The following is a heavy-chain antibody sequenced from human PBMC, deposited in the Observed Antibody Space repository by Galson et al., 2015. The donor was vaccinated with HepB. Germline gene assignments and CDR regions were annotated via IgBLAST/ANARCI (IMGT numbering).Heavy chain of an antibody. CDR3: ACVVVPVAGNVMDV. CDR1: GFTFNNYW. J-gene: IGHJ6*02. CDR2: INSDGSST. D-gene: IGHD2-2*01. V-gene: IGHV3-74*01. Sequence: SLRLSCAASGFTFNNYWMHWVRQAPGKGLVWVSRINSDGSSTNYADSVRGRFTISRDNAKNTLYLQMNSLRAEDTAVYYCACVVVPVAGNVMDVWGQGTTVTVSS.